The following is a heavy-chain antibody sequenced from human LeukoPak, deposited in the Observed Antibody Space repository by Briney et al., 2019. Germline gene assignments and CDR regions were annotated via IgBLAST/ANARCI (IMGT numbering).Heavy chain of an antibody. CDR2: INPNSGGT. CDR1: GYTFTGYY. J-gene: IGHJ6*03. Sequence: ASVKVSCKASGYTFTGYYMHWVRQAPGQGLEWMGRINPNSGGTNYAQKFQGRVTMTRDTSISTAYMELSRLRSDDTAVYYCARVDSSWWGDYYYYYMDVWGKGTTVTASS. CDR3: ARVDSSWWGDYYYYYMDV. V-gene: IGHV1-2*06. D-gene: IGHD6-13*01.